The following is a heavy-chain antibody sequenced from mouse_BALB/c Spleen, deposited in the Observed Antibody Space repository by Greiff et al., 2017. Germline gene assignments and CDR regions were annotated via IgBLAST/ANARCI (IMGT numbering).Heavy chain of an antibody. Sequence: EVKLMESGGGLVKPGGSLKLSCAASGFTFSSYAMSWVRQTPEKRLEWVASISSGGSTYYPDSVKGRFTISRDNARNILYLQMSSLRSEDTAMYYCARQLLRDWYFDVWGAGTTVTVSS. V-gene: IGHV5-6-5*01. D-gene: IGHD1-1*01. J-gene: IGHJ1*01. CDR2: ISSGGST. CDR3: ARQLLRDWYFDV. CDR1: GFTFSSYA.